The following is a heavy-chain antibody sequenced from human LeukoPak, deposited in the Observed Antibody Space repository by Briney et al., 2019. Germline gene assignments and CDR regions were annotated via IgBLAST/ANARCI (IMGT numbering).Heavy chain of an antibody. CDR1: GGSISSSNYY. J-gene: IGHJ4*02. CDR2: LYSSGST. D-gene: IGHD2-2*03. V-gene: IGHV4-39*01. Sequence: SETLSLTCIVSGGSISSSNYYWGWIRQPPGKGLEWIGTLYSSGSTYYNPSLKTRVTISIDTSKNQFSLKLTFVTAADTAIFYCASGYFVHTFDFWGQGTRGTVSS. CDR3: ASGYFVHTFDF.